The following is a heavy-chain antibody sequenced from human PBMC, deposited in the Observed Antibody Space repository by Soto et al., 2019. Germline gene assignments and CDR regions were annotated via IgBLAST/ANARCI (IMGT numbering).Heavy chain of an antibody. CDR3: AIGRYRGYSGYDKVRYYFDY. Sequence: SETLSLTCAVYGGSFSGYYWSWIRQPPGKGLEWIGEINHSGSTNYNPSLKSRVTISVDTSKNQFSLKLSSVTAADTAVYYCAIGRYRGYSGYDKVRYYFDYWGQGTLVTVSS. D-gene: IGHD5-12*01. V-gene: IGHV4-34*01. J-gene: IGHJ4*02. CDR2: INHSGST. CDR1: GGSFSGYY.